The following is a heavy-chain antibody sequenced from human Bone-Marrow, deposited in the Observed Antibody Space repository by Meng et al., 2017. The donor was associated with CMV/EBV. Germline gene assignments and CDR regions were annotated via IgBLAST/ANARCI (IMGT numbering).Heavy chain of an antibody. CDR1: GYTFTNYG. Sequence: ASVKVSCKASGYTFTNYGISWVRQAPGQGLEWMGWISAYNGNTNYAQKFQDRVTMTTDTSTSTAYMELRSLRSDDTAVYYCARGDYDNSGYYHLYWGQGTLVTVSS. CDR3: ARGDYDNSGYYHLY. J-gene: IGHJ4*02. D-gene: IGHD3-22*01. CDR2: ISAYNGNT. V-gene: IGHV1-18*01.